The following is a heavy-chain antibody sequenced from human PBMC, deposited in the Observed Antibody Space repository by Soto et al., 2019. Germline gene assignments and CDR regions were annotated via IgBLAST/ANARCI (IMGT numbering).Heavy chain of an antibody. J-gene: IGHJ4*02. CDR2: ISGSGGST. D-gene: IGHD2-2*01. Sequence: GGSLRLSCAASGFTFSSYAMSWVRQAPGKGLEWVSAISGSGGSTYYADSVKGRFTISRDNSKNTLYLQMNSLRAEDTAVYYCAKDLEAVPAADQESDYWGQGTLVTVSS. CDR1: GFTFSSYA. V-gene: IGHV3-23*01. CDR3: AKDLEAVPAADQESDY.